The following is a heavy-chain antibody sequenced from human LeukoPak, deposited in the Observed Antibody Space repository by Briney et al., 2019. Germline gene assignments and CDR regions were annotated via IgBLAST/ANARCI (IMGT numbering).Heavy chain of an antibody. CDR3: ASSPRYCSSTSCYGDYFDY. V-gene: IGHV4-59*01. D-gene: IGHD2-2*01. J-gene: IGHJ4*02. CDR1: GGSISSYY. Sequence: TSETLSLTCTVSGGSISSYYWSWIRQPPGKGQEWIGFIYYSGSTNYNPSLKSRVTISVDTSKNQFSLKLSSVTAADTAVYYCASSPRYCSSTSCYGDYFDYWGQGTLVTVSS. CDR2: IYYSGST.